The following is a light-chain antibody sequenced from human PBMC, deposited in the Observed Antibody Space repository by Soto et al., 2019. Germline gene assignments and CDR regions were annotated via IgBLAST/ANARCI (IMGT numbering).Light chain of an antibody. Sequence: EIVMTQSLATPCVSPGERVTLSCRAIQSISDNLTWSQQKPRQPPRLLIYGASVRATGIPARFRGSGSGTEFTLAISSLQSEDFAVYYCQQYDNWPPCTFGQGTRLEIK. CDR3: QQYDNWPPCT. V-gene: IGKV3-15*01. CDR2: GAS. J-gene: IGKJ5*01. CDR1: QSISDN.